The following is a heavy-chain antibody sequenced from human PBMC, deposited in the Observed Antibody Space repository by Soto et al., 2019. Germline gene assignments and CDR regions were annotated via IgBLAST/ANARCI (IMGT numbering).Heavy chain of an antibody. V-gene: IGHV1-69*02. CDR2: IIPILGIA. J-gene: IGHJ6*02. D-gene: IGHD3-10*02. CDR3: ASLLCSVYYYGMDV. Sequence: QVQLVQSGAEVKKPGSSVKVSCKASGGTFSSYTISWVRQAPGQGLEWMGRIIPILGIANYAQKFQARVTFTADKSTSTAYMELNSLRSEDTAVYYCASLLCSVYYYGMDVWGQGTTVSGSS. CDR1: GGTFSSYT.